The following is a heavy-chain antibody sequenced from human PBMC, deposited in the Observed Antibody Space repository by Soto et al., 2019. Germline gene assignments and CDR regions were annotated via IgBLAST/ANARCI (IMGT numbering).Heavy chain of an antibody. CDR1: GFTFSSYE. J-gene: IGHJ6*02. CDR3: ARAMLPRCSGGSCYAESTLDYYYGMDV. V-gene: IGHV3-48*03. D-gene: IGHD2-15*01. Sequence: PGGSLRLSCAASGFTFSSYEMNLVRQAPGKGVEWVSYISCSGSTIYYADSVKGRFTISRDNAKNSLYLQMNSLRAEDTAVYYCARAMLPRCSGGSCYAESTLDYYYGMDVWGQGTTVTVSS. CDR2: ISCSGSTI.